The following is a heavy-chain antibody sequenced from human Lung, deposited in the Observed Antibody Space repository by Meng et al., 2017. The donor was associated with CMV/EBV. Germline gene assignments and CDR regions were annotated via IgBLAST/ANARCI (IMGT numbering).Heavy chain of an antibody. CDR3: ARQYSSSYYSDY. CDR2: IRHSGDIT. D-gene: IGHD6-6*01. J-gene: IGHJ4*02. CDR1: GGSLSGYY. Sequence: SXTXSLXCGIYGGSLSGYYWSWIRQTPGKGLEWIGEIRHSGDITNYNPSLKSRVTISIDTSKKQFSLKLSAVTAADTAVYYCARQYSSSYYSDYWGQGTLVTVDS. V-gene: IGHV4-34*01.